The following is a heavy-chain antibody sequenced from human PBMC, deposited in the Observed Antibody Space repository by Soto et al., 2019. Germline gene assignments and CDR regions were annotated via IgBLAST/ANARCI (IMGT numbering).Heavy chain of an antibody. CDR2: INPNSGGT. CDR1: GYTFTGYY. V-gene: IGHV1-2*02. Sequence: GPVKVSCKASGYTFTGYYMHWVRQAPGQGLEWMGWINPNSGGTNYEQKFQGRVTMTRDTSISTAYMELSRLRSDDTAVYYCARGLDYYDSSGYFTTYYFDFWGQGALVTVSS. CDR3: ARGLDYYDSSGYFTTYYFDF. D-gene: IGHD3-22*01. J-gene: IGHJ4*02.